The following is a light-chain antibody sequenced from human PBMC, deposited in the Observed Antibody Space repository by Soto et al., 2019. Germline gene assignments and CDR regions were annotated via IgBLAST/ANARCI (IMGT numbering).Light chain of an antibody. CDR1: QEISDY. CDR3: LQLDSYPRT. CDR2: EAS. V-gene: IGKV1-9*01. Sequence: DIQLTQSPSFLSASVGDRVTITCRASQEISDYLAWYQQKPGKAPNLLIYEASTLQSGVPSRFSGSGSGTEFTLSVSSLQPEDFATYYCLQLDSYPRTFGQGTKVEVK. J-gene: IGKJ1*01.